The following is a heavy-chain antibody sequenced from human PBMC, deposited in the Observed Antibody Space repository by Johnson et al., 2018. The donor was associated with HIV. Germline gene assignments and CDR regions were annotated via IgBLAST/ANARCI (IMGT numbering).Heavy chain of an antibody. J-gene: IGHJ3*02. V-gene: IGHV3-33*05. Sequence: YDGNNKQYVDSVKGRFTISRDDSKNSLYLQMNSLRAEDTAMYYCARGQGFWAFDIWGQGTMVTVSS. CDR3: ARGQGFWAFDI. CDR2: YDGNNK. D-gene: IGHD3-3*01.